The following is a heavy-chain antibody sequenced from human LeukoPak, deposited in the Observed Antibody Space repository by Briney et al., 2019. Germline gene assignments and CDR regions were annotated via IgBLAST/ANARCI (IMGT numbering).Heavy chain of an antibody. CDR1: GYTFTSYG. CDR3: TRRVHDNYYYYFMDV. CDR2: ISAYNGNT. V-gene: IGHV1-18*01. J-gene: IGHJ6*03. Sequence: TSVKVSCKASGYTFTSYGIGWVRQAPGQGLECMGWISAYNGNTNHAQELQGRAIMTTNTYKRPAYMELRSLRSDDTAVYYCTRRVHDNYYYYFMDVWRRGPTVTVSS. D-gene: IGHD1-1*01.